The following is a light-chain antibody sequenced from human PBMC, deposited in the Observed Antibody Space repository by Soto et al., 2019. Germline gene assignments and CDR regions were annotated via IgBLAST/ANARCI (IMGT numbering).Light chain of an antibody. CDR3: QQYGSLPIT. CDR1: QDIGNF. Sequence: DIQMTQSPSSLSASIGDRVTISCQASQDIGNFLNWYQQKPGKAPYLLIYDASNLDTGVSSRFXGRGSGRQFSITITSLQPDDVATYFCQQYGSLPITFGQGTRLDIK. CDR2: DAS. J-gene: IGKJ5*01. V-gene: IGKV1-33*01.